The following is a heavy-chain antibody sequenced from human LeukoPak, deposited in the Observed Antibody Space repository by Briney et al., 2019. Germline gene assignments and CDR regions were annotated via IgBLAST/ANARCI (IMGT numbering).Heavy chain of an antibody. D-gene: IGHD5-18*01. CDR3: AKDKDTATVSNWFDP. J-gene: IGHJ5*02. Sequence: GGSLRLSCAASGFTFSSYAMSWVRQAPGKGLEWVSAISGSGGSTYYADSVKGRLTISRDNSKNTLYLQMNSLRAEDTAVYYCAKDKDTATVSNWFDPWGQGTLVTVSS. CDR2: ISGSGGST. CDR1: GFTFSSYA. V-gene: IGHV3-23*01.